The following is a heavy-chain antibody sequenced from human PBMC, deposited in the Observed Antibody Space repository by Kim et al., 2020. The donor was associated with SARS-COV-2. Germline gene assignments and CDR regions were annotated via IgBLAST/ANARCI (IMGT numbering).Heavy chain of an antibody. Sequence: GGSLRLSCGASGFTFSDSAMHWLRRASGKGLEWVGRIRCKVNGYATADSASVRCRFTISRDDSRNTPYLQMHSLKTADTSVCYCTRFPRPPLAFWAAFG. D-gene: IGHD3-3*02. V-gene: IGHV3-73*01. CDR3: TRFPRPPLAFWAAFG. CDR2: IRCKVNGYAT. CDR1: GFTFSDSA. J-gene: IGHJ3*02.